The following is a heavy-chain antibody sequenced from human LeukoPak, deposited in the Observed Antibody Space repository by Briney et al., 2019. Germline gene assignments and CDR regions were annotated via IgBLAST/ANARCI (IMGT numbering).Heavy chain of an antibody. V-gene: IGHV3-13*05. J-gene: IGHJ3*02. CDR1: GFTFSSND. D-gene: IGHD2-21*01. CDR3: ARSRTLWGAFDI. Sequence: GGSLRLSCAASGFTFSSNDMHWVRQTTGKGLEWVSGIGTAGDPYYLDSVKGRFTISRENAKNSLYLQMNSLRAGDTAVYYCARSRTLWGAFDIWGQGTMVTVSS. CDR2: IGTAGDP.